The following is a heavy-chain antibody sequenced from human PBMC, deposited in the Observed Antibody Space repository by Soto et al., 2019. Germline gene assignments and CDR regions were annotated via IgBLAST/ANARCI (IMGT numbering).Heavy chain of an antibody. CDR2: IYWDDDK. CDR1: GFSLSTSGVG. D-gene: IGHD2-15*01. Sequence: SGPTLVNPTQTLTLTCTFSGFSLSTSGVGVGWIRQPPGKALEWLALIYWDDDKRYSPSLKSRLTITKDTSKNQVVLTMTNMDPVDTATYYCAHSIALRDIVVVVAATQPYYFDYWGQGTLVTVSS. CDR3: AHSIALRDIVVVVAATQPYYFDY. J-gene: IGHJ4*02. V-gene: IGHV2-5*02.